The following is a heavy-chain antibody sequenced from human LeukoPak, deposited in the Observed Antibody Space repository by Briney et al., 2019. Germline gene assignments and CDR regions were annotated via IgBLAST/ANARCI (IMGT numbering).Heavy chain of an antibody. V-gene: IGHV4-34*01. Sequence: NPSETLPLTCTVSGGSISSYYWSWIRQPPGKGLEWIGEINHSGSTNYNPSLKSRVTISVDTSKNQFSLKLSSVTAADTAVYYCARGVNGDFDYWGQGTLSPSPQ. D-gene: IGHD4-17*01. CDR2: INHSGST. J-gene: IGHJ4*02. CDR1: GGSISSYY. CDR3: ARGVNGDFDY.